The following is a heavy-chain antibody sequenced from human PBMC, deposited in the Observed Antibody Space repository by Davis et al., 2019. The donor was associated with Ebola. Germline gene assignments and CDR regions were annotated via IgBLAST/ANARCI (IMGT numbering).Heavy chain of an antibody. Sequence: PGGSLRLSCAASGFTFSSYGMHWVRQAPGKGLEWVAVISYDGSNKYYADSVRGRFTISRDNSKNTLYLQMNSLRAEDTAVYYCARATGMDVWGKGTTVTVSS. CDR2: ISYDGSNK. CDR3: ARATGMDV. V-gene: IGHV3-30*19. J-gene: IGHJ6*04. CDR1: GFTFSSYG.